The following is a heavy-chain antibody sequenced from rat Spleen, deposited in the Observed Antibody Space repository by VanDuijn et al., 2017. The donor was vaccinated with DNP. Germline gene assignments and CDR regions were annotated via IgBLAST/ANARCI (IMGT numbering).Heavy chain of an antibody. V-gene: IGHV5-58*01. J-gene: IGHJ2*01. D-gene: IGHD1-4*01. CDR2: ITKTGGYS. CDR3: ASRPPPTRGSFVY. CDR1: GFTFSSYW. Sequence: EVQLVETGGGLVQPGKSLKLSCVASGFTFSSYWIYWIRQAPGKGLEWVSSITKTGGYSYSPDSVKGRFTMSRDNAKSTLYLQMDSLRSEDTATYYCASRPPPTRGSFVYWGQGFTVTVPS.